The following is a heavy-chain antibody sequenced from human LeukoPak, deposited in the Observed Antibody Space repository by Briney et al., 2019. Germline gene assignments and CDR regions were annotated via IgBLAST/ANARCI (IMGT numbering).Heavy chain of an antibody. V-gene: IGHV1-69*01. CDR2: IIPIPATE. CDR1: GGTFSSYA. D-gene: IGHD6-13*01. Sequence: ASVKVSCKASGGTFSSYAFSWVRQAPGQGLEWMGGIIPIPATEFYAQKVQDRLTITADPSTSTAYMELSSLRSDDTAVYYCARDRRAAGGFFSPEYWGQGTQVTVSS. CDR3: ARDRRAAGGFFSPEY. J-gene: IGHJ4*02.